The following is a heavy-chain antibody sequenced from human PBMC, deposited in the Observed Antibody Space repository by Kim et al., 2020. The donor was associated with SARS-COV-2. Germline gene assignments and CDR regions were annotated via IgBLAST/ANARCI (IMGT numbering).Heavy chain of an antibody. CDR2: INPNSGGT. J-gene: IGHJ2*01. V-gene: IGHV1-2*02. D-gene: IGHD1-1*01. Sequence: ASVKVSCKASGYTFTGYYMHWVRQAPGQGLEWMGWINPNSGGTNYAQKFQGRVTMTRDTSISTAYMELSRLRSDDTAVYYCARDLAGTTREVDDLWGRGTLVTVSS. CDR1: GYTFTGYY. CDR3: ARDLAGTTREVDDL.